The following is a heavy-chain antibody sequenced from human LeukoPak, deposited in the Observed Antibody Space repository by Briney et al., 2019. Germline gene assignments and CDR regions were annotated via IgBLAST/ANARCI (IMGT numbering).Heavy chain of an antibody. CDR3: ARGLPDTYVLLWFGELSAVGFDY. J-gene: IGHJ4*02. Sequence: LETLSLTCTVSGGSISSYYWSWIRQPPGKGLEWIGYIYYSGSTNYNPSLKSRVTISVDTSKNQFSLKLSSVTAADTAVYYCARGLPDTYVLLWFGELSAVGFDYWGQGTLVTVSS. V-gene: IGHV4-59*12. D-gene: IGHD3-10*01. CDR2: IYYSGST. CDR1: GGSISSYY.